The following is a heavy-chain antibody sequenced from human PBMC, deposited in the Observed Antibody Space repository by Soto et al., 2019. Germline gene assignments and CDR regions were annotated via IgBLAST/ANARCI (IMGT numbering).Heavy chain of an antibody. Sequence: SETLSLTCAVYGGSFSGYYWSWIRQPPGKGLEWIGEINHSGSTNYNPSLKSRVTISVDTSKNQFSLKLSSVTAADTAVYYCARGFMGDYDGRYFQHWGQGTLVTVSS. CDR2: INHSGST. V-gene: IGHV4-34*01. J-gene: IGHJ1*01. CDR3: ARGFMGDYDGRYFQH. D-gene: IGHD4-17*01. CDR1: GGSFSGYY.